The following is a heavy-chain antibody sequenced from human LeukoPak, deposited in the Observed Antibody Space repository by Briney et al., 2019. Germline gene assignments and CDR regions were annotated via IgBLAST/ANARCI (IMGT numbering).Heavy chain of an antibody. CDR2: ISSSSSYI. CDR1: GFTFSSYS. V-gene: IGHV3-21*01. J-gene: IGHJ4*02. Sequence: GGSLRLSCAASGFTFSSYSMNWVRQAPGKGLEWVSSISSSSSYIYYADSVKGRFTISRDNAKNSLYLQMNSLRAEDAAVYYCARVYYYDSSGYYGDYWGQGTLVTVSS. CDR3: ARVYYYDSSGYYGDY. D-gene: IGHD3-22*01.